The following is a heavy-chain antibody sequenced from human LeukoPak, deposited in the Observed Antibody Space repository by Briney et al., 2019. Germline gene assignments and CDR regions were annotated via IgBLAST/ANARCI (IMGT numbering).Heavy chain of an antibody. V-gene: IGHV3-21*01. Sequence: WGSLRLSCAASGFTFSSYSMNWVRQAPGKGLEWVSSISSSSSYIYYADSVKGRFTISRDNAKNSLYLQMNSLRAEDTAVYYCATQAGAFDIWGQGTMVPVSS. J-gene: IGHJ3*02. CDR3: ATQAGAFDI. CDR1: GFTFSSYS. CDR2: ISSSSSYI. D-gene: IGHD6-13*01.